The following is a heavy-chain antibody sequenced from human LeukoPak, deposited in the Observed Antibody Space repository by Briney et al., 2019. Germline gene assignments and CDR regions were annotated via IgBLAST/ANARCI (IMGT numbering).Heavy chain of an antibody. CDR1: GFTFSGYA. CDR3: ARVGYYASGPFSYFDY. V-gene: IGHV3-30*04. D-gene: IGHD3-10*01. J-gene: IGHJ4*02. Sequence: GGSLRLSCAASGFTFSGYAMHWVRQAPGKGLEWVAVISYDGRSEYYADSVKGRFTISRDNSTNKLYLKMNSLSVEDTAVYYCARVGYYASGPFSYFDYWGQGTLVTVSS. CDR2: ISYDGRSE.